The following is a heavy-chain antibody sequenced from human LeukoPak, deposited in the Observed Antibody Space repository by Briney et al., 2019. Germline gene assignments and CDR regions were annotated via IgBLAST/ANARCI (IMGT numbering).Heavy chain of an antibody. V-gene: IGHV3-7*01. CDR1: RFTLSNYW. CDR2: IKQDGSDT. D-gene: IGHD3-9*01. CDR3: ARKGYYDILTGYHPSYYYYYMDV. Sequence: GGSLRLSCAASRFTLSNYWMTWVRQAPGKGLEWVANIKQDGSDTYYGDSVKGRFTISRDNAKNSLYLQMNSLRAEDTAVYYCARKGYYDILTGYHPSYYYYYMDVWGKGTTVTISS. J-gene: IGHJ6*03.